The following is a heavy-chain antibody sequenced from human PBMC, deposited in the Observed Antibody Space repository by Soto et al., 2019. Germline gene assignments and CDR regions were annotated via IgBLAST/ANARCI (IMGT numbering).Heavy chain of an antibody. CDR2: IIPIFGTA. CDR3: ASRRRDGYDGYFDL. V-gene: IGHV1-69*12. Sequence: QVQLVQSGAEVKKPGSSVKVSCKASGGTFSSYAISWVRQAPGQGLEWMGGIIPIFGTANYAQKFQGRVTXXAXEXXSTADMELSSLRSEDTAVYYWASRRRDGYDGYFDLWGRGTLVTVSS. D-gene: IGHD5-12*01. CDR1: GGTFSSYA. J-gene: IGHJ2*01.